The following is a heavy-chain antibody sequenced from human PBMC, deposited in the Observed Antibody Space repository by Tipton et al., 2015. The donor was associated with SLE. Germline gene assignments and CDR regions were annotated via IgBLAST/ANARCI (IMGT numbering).Heavy chain of an antibody. V-gene: IGHV3-23*01. J-gene: IGHJ4*02. CDR1: GFTFRNYA. CDR3: VKDGGFYGSGTYYTGDK. Sequence: SLRLSCEASGFTFRNYAMAWVRQPPGKGLEWVAAISNSGGTTFYADSVKGRFTISRDNDRKTQYLEMNSLRGEDTAVYYCVKDGGFYGSGTYYTGDKWGQGTLVIASS. D-gene: IGHD3-10*01. CDR2: ISNSGGTT.